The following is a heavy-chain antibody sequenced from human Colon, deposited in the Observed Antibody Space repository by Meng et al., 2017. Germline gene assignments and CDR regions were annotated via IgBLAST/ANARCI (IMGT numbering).Heavy chain of an antibody. V-gene: IGHV4/OR15-8*02. Sequence: VQVSGSGPGLGEPSATLSLTGVVSGIPIASSNWWSWVRQAQGKGRGWIGQIDLSEKTDYNPSLKSRVTISLDKSMNQLFLEVYFVTAADTAIYYCARHLGWEFDYWGPGNLVTVSS. CDR1: GIPIASSNW. CDR2: IDLSEKT. J-gene: IGHJ4*02. D-gene: IGHD6-19*01. CDR3: ARHLGWEFDY.